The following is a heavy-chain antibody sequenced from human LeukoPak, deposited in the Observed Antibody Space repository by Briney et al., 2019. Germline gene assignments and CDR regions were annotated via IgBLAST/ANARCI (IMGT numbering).Heavy chain of an antibody. CDR3: AKDPSTLTIRDDY. D-gene: IGHD5-24*01. Sequence: GGSLRLSCAASGFTFGSYGMSWVRQAPGKGLEWVSTIHPSGTNTHYADSVKGRFTISRDNSKNKLFLLMSTLRADDTAIYYCAKDPSTLTIRDDYWGQGTLVTVSS. CDR1: GFTFGSYG. CDR2: IHPSGTNT. J-gene: IGHJ4*02. V-gene: IGHV3-23*01.